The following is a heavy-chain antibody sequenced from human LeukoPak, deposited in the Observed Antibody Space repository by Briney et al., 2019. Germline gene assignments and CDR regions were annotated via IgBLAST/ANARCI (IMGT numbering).Heavy chain of an antibody. J-gene: IGHJ5*02. CDR2: INPNSGGT. CDR1: GYSFTDYY. CDR3: ARADRLHGGPYLIGP. D-gene: IGHD2-21*01. V-gene: IGHV1-2*02. Sequence: ASVKVSCKTSGYSFTDYYMHWMRQAPGQGLEWRGWINPNSGGTSSAQKFQGRGTMTRDTSITTVYMEVSWLTSDDTAIYYCARADRLHGGPYLIGPWGQGTLATVSS.